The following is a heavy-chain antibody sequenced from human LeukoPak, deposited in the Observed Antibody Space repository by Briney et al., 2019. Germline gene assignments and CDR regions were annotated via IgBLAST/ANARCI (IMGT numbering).Heavy chain of an antibody. V-gene: IGHV3-23*01. CDR2: ISGSGGST. J-gene: IGHJ1*01. D-gene: IGHD2-2*03. Sequence: PGGSLRLSCAASGFTLSNYSMNWVRQAPGKGLEWVSVISGSGGSTYYADSVKGRFTISRDNSKNTLYLQMNSLRAEDTAVYYCAKAQTLVDIVVHFQHWGQGTLVTVSS. CDR3: AKAQTLVDIVVHFQH. CDR1: GFTLSNYS.